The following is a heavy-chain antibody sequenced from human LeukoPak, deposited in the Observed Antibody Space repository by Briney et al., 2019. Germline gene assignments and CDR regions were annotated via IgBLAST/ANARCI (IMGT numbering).Heavy chain of an antibody. D-gene: IGHD1-26*01. V-gene: IGHV3-30*18. CDR3: AKAIGGTFYRNSYYYYGLDV. CDR1: GCTFSTYG. Sequence: GGSLRLSCAASGCTFSTYGIHWVRQAPGKGLEWVAVISDDGSNKYYADSVKGRFTISRDNSKNTLYLQMNSLRVEDTAVYYCAKAIGGTFYRNSYYYYGLDVWGKGTTVTVSS. J-gene: IGHJ6*04. CDR2: ISDDGSNK.